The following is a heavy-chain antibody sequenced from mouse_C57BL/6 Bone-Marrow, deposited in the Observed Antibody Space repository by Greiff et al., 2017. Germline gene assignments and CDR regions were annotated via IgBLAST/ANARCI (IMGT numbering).Heavy chain of an antibody. CDR1: GYTFTSYW. CDR2: IHPNSGST. CDR3: ARGGGSFWYFDV. J-gene: IGHJ1*03. Sequence: VKLQQPGAELVKPGASVKLSCKASGYTFTSYWMHWVKQRPGQGLEWIGMIHPNSGSTNYNEKFKSKATLTVDKSSNTANMQLSSLTSEDSAVYSCARGGGSFWYFDVWGTGTTVTVSS. D-gene: IGHD1-1*02. V-gene: IGHV1-64*01.